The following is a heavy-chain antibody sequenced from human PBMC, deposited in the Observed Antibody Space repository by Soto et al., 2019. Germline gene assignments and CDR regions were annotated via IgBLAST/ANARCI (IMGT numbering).Heavy chain of an antibody. V-gene: IGHV3-30*18. CDR2: ISYDGSNK. CDR1: GFTFSIYG. CDR3: AKDPRPLSNFDY. J-gene: IGHJ4*02. Sequence: VGSLRLSCAASGFTFSIYGMHWVRHAPGKGLEWVAVISYDGSNKYYADSVKGRFTISRDNSKNTLYLQMNSLRAEDTAVYYCAKDPRPLSNFDYWGQGTLVTVSS. D-gene: IGHD3-16*02.